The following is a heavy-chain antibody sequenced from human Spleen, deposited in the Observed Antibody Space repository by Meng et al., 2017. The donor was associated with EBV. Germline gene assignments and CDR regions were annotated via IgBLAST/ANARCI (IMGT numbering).Heavy chain of an antibody. CDR1: GYTFTSYA. D-gene: IGHD3-10*01. CDR3: ARDGPWLIMVPGDDINWFDP. V-gene: IGHV1-3*01. CDR2: ITPGDGNT. Sequence: QVHLVQAGAEVKKPGASVKVSCKTSGYTFTSYAIHWLRQAPGQRLEWMGWITPGDGNTRYSQKFQGRVSFTRGTSASTAYMDLSSLQSEDTAIYYCARDGPWLIMVPGDDINWFDPWGQGTLVTVSS. J-gene: IGHJ5*02.